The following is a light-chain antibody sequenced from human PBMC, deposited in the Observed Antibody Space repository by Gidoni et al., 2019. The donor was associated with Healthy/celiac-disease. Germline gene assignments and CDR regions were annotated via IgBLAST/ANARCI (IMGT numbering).Light chain of an antibody. J-gene: IGLJ1*01. V-gene: IGLV2-14*03. CDR2: DVS. Sequence: QSALTQPASVSGSPGHSITISCTGTSSDVGGYNDVSWYQQHPGKAPKLMIYDVSNRPSGVSNRFSGSKSGNTASLTISGIQAEDEADYYCSSYTSSSTLVFGTGTKVTVL. CDR3: SSYTSSSTLV. CDR1: SSDVGGYND.